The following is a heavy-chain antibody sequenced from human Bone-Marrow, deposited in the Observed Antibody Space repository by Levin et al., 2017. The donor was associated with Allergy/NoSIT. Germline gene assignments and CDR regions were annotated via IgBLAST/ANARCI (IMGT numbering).Heavy chain of an antibody. Sequence: AASVKVSCKSSGYTFVSYYIHWVRQAPGQGLEWMGWINPNNGGTNYAEKFQGRVTMTRATSISTAYMELNRLISDDTAVYYCARGSRTTKCNDCYLDYWGQGSLVTVSS. D-gene: IGHD1-7*01. J-gene: IGHJ4*02. CDR1: GYTFVSYY. V-gene: IGHV1-2*02. CDR3: ARGSRTTKCNDCYLDY. CDR2: INPNNGGT.